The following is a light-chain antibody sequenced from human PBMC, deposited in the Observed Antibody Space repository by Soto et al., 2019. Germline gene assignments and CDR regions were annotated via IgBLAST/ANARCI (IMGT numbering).Light chain of an antibody. J-gene: IGLJ1*01. CDR1: SSNIGTNS. Sequence: QSVLTQPPSVSAAPGQRVTISCSGSSSNIGTNSVSWYQQLPATAPKLLIYDNNKRPSGDPERFSGSKSGTSATLGITGLQTGDEADYYCGTWDTRLSVYVFGTGTNVTVL. CDR3: GTWDTRLSVYV. V-gene: IGLV1-51*01. CDR2: DNN.